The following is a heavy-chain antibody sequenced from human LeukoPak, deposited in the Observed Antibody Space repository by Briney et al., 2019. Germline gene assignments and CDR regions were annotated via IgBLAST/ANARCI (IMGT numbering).Heavy chain of an antibody. Sequence: SSETLSLTCTVSGGSISSGSYYWSWIRQPAGKGLEWIGRIYTSGSTNYNPSLKSRVTISVDTSKNQFSLKLSSVTAADTAVYYCARDSYGSSWTYDAFDIWGQGTMVTVSS. CDR1: GGSISSGSYY. CDR3: ARDSYGSSWTYDAFDI. V-gene: IGHV4-61*02. D-gene: IGHD6-13*01. J-gene: IGHJ3*02. CDR2: IYTSGST.